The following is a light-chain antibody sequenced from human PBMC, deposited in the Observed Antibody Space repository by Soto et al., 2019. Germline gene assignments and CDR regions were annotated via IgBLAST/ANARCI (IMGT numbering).Light chain of an antibody. CDR3: GTWTSGLRARV. CDR2: DNN. J-gene: IGLJ3*02. CDR1: GSNIGSNF. V-gene: IGLV1-51*01. Sequence: QSVLTQPPSVSASPGQKVTISCSGSGSNIGSNFVSWYKQFPGTAPKLLIYDNNKRPSGIPDRFSGSKSGTSATLGITGLQPGDEAVYYCGTWTSGLRARVFGGGTKLTVL.